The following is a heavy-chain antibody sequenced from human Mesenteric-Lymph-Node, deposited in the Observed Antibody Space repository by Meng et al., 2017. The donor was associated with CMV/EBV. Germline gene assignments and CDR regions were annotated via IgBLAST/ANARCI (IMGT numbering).Heavy chain of an antibody. CDR2: ISSNSRYI. CDR3: ARVTQLWTYYYGMDV. J-gene: IGHJ6*02. V-gene: IGHV3-21*01. Sequence: GGSLRLSCAASGFTFSSYSMNWVRQAPGKGLEWVSTISSNSRYIWYADSVKGRFSISRDNARNSLYLQMNSLRAEDTAVYYCARVTQLWTYYYGMDVWGQGTTVTVSS. CDR1: GFTFSSYS. D-gene: IGHD5-18*01.